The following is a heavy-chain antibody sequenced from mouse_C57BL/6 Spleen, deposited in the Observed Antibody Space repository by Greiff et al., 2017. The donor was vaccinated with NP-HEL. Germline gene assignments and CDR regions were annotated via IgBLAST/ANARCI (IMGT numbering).Heavy chain of an antibody. V-gene: IGHV1-50*01. CDR3: APFYYGSFAY. J-gene: IGHJ3*01. D-gene: IGHD1-1*01. Sequence: VQLQQPGAELVKPGASVKLSCKASGYTFTSYWMQWVKQRPGQGLEWIGEIDPSDSYTNYNQKFKGKATLTVDTSSSTAYMQLSGLTSEDSAVYYCAPFYYGSFAYWGQGTLVTVSA. CDR2: IDPSDSYT. CDR1: GYTFTSYW.